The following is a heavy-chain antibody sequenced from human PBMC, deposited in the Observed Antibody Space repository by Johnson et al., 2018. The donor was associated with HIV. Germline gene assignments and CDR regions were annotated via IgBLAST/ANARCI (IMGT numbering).Heavy chain of an antibody. V-gene: IGHV3-64*04. Sequence: QVQLVESGGGVVQPGRSLRLSCAASGFTFSSYAMHWVPGVNWNGVSTYYADCVKGRFTISRDNSKNTVYLEMNSLRAEDTDLYYCAKLMVNRNYEEQPSRAFDIWGQGTMVTVSS. J-gene: IGHJ3*02. D-gene: IGHD1-7*01. CDR2: VNWNGVST. CDR1: GFTFSSYA. CDR3: AKLMVNRNYEEQPSRAFDI.